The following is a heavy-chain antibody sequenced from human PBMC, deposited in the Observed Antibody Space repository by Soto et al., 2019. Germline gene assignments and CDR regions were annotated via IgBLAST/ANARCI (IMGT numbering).Heavy chain of an antibody. CDR1: GGSISSGGYY. V-gene: IGHV4-31*03. CDR2: IYYSGST. CDR3: ARAYSNSAQIFDY. J-gene: IGHJ4*02. Sequence: PSETLSLTCTVSGGSISSGGYYWSWIRQHPGKGLEWIGYIYYSGSTYYNPSLKSRVTISVDTSKNQFSLKLSSVTAADTAVYYCARAYSNSAQIFDYWGQGTLVNVSS. D-gene: IGHD4-4*01.